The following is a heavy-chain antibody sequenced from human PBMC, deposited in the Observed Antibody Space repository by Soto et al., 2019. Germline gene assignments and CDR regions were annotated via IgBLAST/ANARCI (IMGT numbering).Heavy chain of an antibody. V-gene: IGHV1-69*13. CDR1: GGTFSDYT. J-gene: IGHJ6*02. CDR2: IIPIFDTA. CDR3: ARNGTLTGYSYGMDV. Sequence: SVKVSCKASGGTFSDYTINWVRQAPGQRLEWVGGIIPIFDTANYAEKFQGRVTITADESTSTSFMEVSSLRSEDTAVYYCARNGTLTGYSYGMDVWGQGTMVTVSS. D-gene: IGHD1-1*01.